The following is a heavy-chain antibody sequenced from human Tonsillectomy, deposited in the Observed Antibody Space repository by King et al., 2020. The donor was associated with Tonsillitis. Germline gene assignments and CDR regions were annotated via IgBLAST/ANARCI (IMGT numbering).Heavy chain of an antibody. CDR1: GFTFSNYA. CDR3: TKGYYGSSGFYYFDY. D-gene: IGHD3-22*01. Sequence: VQLVESGGGLVQPGGSLRLSCVASGFTFSNYAMSWVRQAPGKGLEWFSAISASGDSTYNADSVKGRFTITRDNSKNMLYLQMNSLRAEDTAPYYCTKGYYGSSGFYYFDYWGQGTLVSVSS. V-gene: IGHV3-23*04. CDR2: ISASGDST. J-gene: IGHJ4*02.